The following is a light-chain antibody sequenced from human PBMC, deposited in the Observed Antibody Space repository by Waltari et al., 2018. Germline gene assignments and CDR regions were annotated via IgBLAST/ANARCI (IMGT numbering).Light chain of an antibody. CDR1: QSISTY. CDR2: APS. Sequence: DIQMTQSPSSLSASVGDRVTITCRASQSISTYLNWYQQKPGKAPKLLIHAPSRLENGVPSRFSGSGSGTDFTLTITSLQPEDFAAYYCQQSYSVPFTFGPGTKVDIK. J-gene: IGKJ3*01. CDR3: QQSYSVPFT. V-gene: IGKV1-39*01.